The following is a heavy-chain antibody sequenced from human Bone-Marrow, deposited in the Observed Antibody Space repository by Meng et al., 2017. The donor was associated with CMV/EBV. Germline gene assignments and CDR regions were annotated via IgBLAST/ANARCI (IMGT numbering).Heavy chain of an antibody. J-gene: IGHJ4*02. Sequence: ASVKVSCKASGYTFTGYYMHWVRQAPGQGLEWMGWINPNSGGTNYAQKFQGRVTVTRDTSISTAYMELRRLRSDDTAVYYCATRDSAIGPEAYWGQGTMVTVSS. CDR2: INPNSGGT. CDR1: GYTFTGYY. D-gene: IGHD5-18*01. V-gene: IGHV1-2*02. CDR3: ATRDSAIGPEAY.